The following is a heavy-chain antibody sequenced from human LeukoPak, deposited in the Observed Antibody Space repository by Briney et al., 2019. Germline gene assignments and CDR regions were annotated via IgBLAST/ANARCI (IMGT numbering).Heavy chain of an antibody. CDR3: ASALYHILTGFYSFDP. D-gene: IGHD3-9*01. J-gene: IGHJ5*02. V-gene: IGHV3-74*01. CDR2: INSDGSST. Sequence: GGSLRLSCAASGFTFSSYWMHWVRQAPGKGLVWVSRINSDGSSTNYADSVRGGFTISRDNAKNTLYLQMNSLRAEDTAVYYCASALYHILTGFYSFDPWGQGTLVTVSS. CDR1: GFTFSSYW.